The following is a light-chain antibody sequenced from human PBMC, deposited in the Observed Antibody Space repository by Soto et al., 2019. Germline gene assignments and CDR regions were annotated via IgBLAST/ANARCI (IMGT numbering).Light chain of an antibody. CDR3: QQYDNWPLT. Sequence: EMVLTQSPATLPVSPGERATLSCRASQSVSSNLAWYQQKPGQAPRFLIYGASTRATGIPARFSGSGSGTEFTLTISSLQSEDFAVYYCQQYDNWPLTFSGGTKVDIK. CDR2: GAS. CDR1: QSVSSN. J-gene: IGKJ4*01. V-gene: IGKV3-15*01.